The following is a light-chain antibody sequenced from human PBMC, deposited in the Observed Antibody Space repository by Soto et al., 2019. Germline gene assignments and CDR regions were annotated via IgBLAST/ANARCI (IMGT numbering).Light chain of an antibody. CDR1: QSVSRY. Sequence: EIVLKQSPATLSLSPGERATLSCRASQSVSRYLAWYQQKPGQAPRLLIYEASNRATGIPARFSGSGSGTDFTLTISSLEPEDFAVYYWQQRNNWPPGYTFGQGNKVEIK. V-gene: IGKV3-11*01. J-gene: IGKJ2*01. CDR3: QQRNNWPPGYT. CDR2: EAS.